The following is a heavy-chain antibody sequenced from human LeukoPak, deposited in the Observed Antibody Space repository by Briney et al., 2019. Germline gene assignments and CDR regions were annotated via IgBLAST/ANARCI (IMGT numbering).Heavy chain of an antibody. Sequence: PSETLSLTCTVSGGSISSSSYYWGWIRQPPGKGLEWIGSIYYSGSTYYNPSLKSRVTISVDTSKNQFSLKLSSVTAADTAVYYCARHSNVVVPAAIPRSRGLNWFDPWGQGTLVTVSS. CDR2: IYYSGST. CDR1: GGSISSSSYY. J-gene: IGHJ5*02. D-gene: IGHD2-2*02. V-gene: IGHV4-39*01. CDR3: ARHSNVVVPAAIPRSRGLNWFDP.